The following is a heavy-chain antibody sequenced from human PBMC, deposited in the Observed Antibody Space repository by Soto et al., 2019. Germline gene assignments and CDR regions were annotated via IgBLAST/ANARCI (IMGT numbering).Heavy chain of an antibody. D-gene: IGHD2-8*01. V-gene: IGHV3-48*02. Sequence: GGSLRLSCAASGFTFSTYSINWVRQAPGKGLEWISYISDNSSVIYYADAVKGRFTISRDNAKNSLYLQMNSLRDEDAAVYYCARDRDAYCSKGICSGPYFDYWGQGTLVTVSS. J-gene: IGHJ4*02. CDR1: GFTFSTYS. CDR2: ISDNSSVI. CDR3: ARDRDAYCSKGICSGPYFDY.